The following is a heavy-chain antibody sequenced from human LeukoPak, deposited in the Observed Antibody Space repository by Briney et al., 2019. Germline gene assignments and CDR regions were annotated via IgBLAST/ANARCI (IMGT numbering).Heavy chain of an antibody. V-gene: IGHV1-69*13. CDR1: GGTFSSYA. D-gene: IGHD3-22*01. J-gene: IGHJ5*02. CDR2: IIPIFGTA. CDR3: ARDRDYYDSSGYSNWFDP. Sequence: SVKVSCKASGGTFSSYAISWVRQAPGQGLEWMGGIIPIFGTANYAQKFQGRVTITADESTSTAYMELSSLRSEDTAVYYCARDRDYYDSSGYSNWFDPWGQGTLVTVSS.